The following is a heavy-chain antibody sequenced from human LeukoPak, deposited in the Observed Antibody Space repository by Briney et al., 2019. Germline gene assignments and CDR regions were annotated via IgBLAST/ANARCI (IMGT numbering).Heavy chain of an antibody. D-gene: IGHD6-19*01. CDR1: GFTFSSYS. V-gene: IGHV3-21*01. Sequence: PGGSLRLSCAAPGFTFSSYSMNWVRQAPGKGLEWVSSISSSSSYIYYADSVKGRFTISRDNAKNSLYLQMNSLRAEDTAVYYCARAIDSGWYGEGDYYYMDVWGKGTTVTVSS. CDR3: ARAIDSGWYGEGDYYYMDV. CDR2: ISSSSSYI. J-gene: IGHJ6*03.